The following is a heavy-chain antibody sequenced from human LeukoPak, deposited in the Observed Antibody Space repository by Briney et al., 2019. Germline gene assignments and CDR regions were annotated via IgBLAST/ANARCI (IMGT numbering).Heavy chain of an antibody. CDR1: GFTFSRYG. V-gene: IGHV3-23*01. CDR2: ISGRGGST. J-gene: IGHJ5*02. Sequence: PGRSLRLSCAASGFTFSRYGMSSVRQAAGRGLEWVSAISGRGGSTYYADCVKGRFTISRDNSKNTMYLQMNSLRAEDTAVYYCAKGSYLVDPWGQGTLVTVSS. D-gene: IGHD1-26*01. CDR3: AKGSYLVDP.